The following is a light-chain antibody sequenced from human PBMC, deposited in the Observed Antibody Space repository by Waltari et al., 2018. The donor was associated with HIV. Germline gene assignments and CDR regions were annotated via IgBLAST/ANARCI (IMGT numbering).Light chain of an antibody. J-gene: IGKJ1*01. V-gene: IGKV3-15*01. CDR3: QQYNVWPPWT. CDR1: QSVSGN. Sequence: EIVMTQSPATLSVSPGERATLSCRASQSVSGNLAWYQQKPGQAPRLLIYGASTRATCIPARFSGSVSGTEFTLSISSLQSEDFAVYYCQQYNVWPPWTFGQGTEVEIK. CDR2: GAS.